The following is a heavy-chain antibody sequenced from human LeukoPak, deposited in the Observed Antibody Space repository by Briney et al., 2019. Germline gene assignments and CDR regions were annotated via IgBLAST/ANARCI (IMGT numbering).Heavy chain of an antibody. CDR1: GGSISSSSYY. D-gene: IGHD3-10*01. CDR2: IYDSRST. CDR3: ARPSHYDSGTRGTAFDI. Sequence: SETLSLTCTVSGGSISSSSYYWGWIRQPPGKGLEWTASIYDSRSTYYNPSLKSRLTISVDTSKNQFSLKLTSATAADTAIYYCARPSHYDSGTRGTAFDIWGQGTMVTVSS. J-gene: IGHJ3*02. V-gene: IGHV4-39*01.